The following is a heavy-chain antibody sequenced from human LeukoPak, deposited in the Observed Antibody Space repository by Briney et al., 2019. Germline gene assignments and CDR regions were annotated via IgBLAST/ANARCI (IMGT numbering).Heavy chain of an antibody. CDR2: IWYDGSNK. J-gene: IGHJ4*02. V-gene: IGHV3-33*06. CDR3: AKESYDYVWGSYRYGGTDY. CDR1: GFTFSSYG. D-gene: IGHD3-16*02. Sequence: PGGSLRLSCAASGFTFSSYGMHWVRQAPGKGLEWVAVIWYDGSNKYYADSVKGRFTISRDNSKNTLYLQMNSLRAEDTAVYYCAKESYDYVWGSYRYGGTDYWGQGTLVTVSS.